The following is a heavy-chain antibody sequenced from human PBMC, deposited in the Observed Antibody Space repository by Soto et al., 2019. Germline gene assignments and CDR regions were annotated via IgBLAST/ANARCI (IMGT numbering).Heavy chain of an antibody. CDR2: TYFRSKWYN. J-gene: IGHJ5*02. D-gene: IGHD3-9*01. Sequence: PSQTLSLTCAISGDSVSSKTTAWNWIRQSPSRGLEWLGRTYFRSKWYNDYAISVKSRITISPDMSKNQYSLLLNSVTPEDTAVYYCARVTFDHFVHWFDPWGQGTLVTVSS. CDR1: GDSVSSKTTA. V-gene: IGHV6-1*01. CDR3: ARVTFDHFVHWFDP.